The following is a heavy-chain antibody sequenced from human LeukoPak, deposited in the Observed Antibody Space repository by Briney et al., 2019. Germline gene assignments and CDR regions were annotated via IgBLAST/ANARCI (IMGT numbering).Heavy chain of an antibody. CDR2: ISSDSGTI. Sequence: GGSLRLSCAASGFVFSSYAMNWVRQAPGKGLEWISYISSDSGTIYYADSMKGRFTISRDNARNSLYLQMDSLRAEDTAVYYCARDKKGIDYWGQGTLVTVSS. V-gene: IGHV3-48*01. CDR3: ARDKKGIDY. CDR1: GFVFSSYA. J-gene: IGHJ4*02. D-gene: IGHD3-10*01.